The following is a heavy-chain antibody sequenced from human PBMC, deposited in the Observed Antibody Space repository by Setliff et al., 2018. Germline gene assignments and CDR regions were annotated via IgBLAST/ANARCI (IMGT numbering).Heavy chain of an antibody. D-gene: IGHD6-6*01. CDR2: ITHTGTTGST. Sequence: KASETLSLTCAASGGTFTYYYWTWIRQSPAKGLEWIGEITHTGTTGSTKYNPSLKSRVTMSIDTSKNQFSLMVTSVTAADTAVYYCARGRNVASRLLDSWGQGTLVTVSS. J-gene: IGHJ4*02. V-gene: IGHV4-34*01. CDR1: GGTFTYYY. CDR3: ARGRNVASRLLDS.